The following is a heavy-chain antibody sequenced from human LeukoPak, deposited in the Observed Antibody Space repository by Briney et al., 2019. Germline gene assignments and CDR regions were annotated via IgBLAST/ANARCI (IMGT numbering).Heavy chain of an antibody. V-gene: IGHV4-59*01. Sequence: SETLSLTCTVSGGSISSYYWSWIRQPPGKGLEWIGYIYYSGSTNYNPSLKSRVTISVDTSKNQFSLKLRSVTAADTAVYYCARGRRTYYDILTGYYFDYWGQGTLVTVSS. CDR3: ARGRRTYYDILTGYYFDY. D-gene: IGHD3-9*01. CDR1: GGSISSYY. CDR2: IYYSGST. J-gene: IGHJ4*02.